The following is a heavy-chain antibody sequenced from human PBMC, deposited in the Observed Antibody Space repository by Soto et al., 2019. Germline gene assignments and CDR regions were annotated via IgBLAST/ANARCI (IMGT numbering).Heavy chain of an antibody. Sequence: QVQLVESGGGVVQPGRSLRLSCAASGFTFSSYGMHWVRQAPGKGLEWVAVISKDGSVKYYADSVKGRFTISRDNSKNTLYLQMNSLGAEDTAAYYCTGEVASGYWGQGTVVTVSS. D-gene: IGHD2-8*02. CDR3: TGEVASGY. J-gene: IGHJ4*02. CDR2: ISKDGSVK. CDR1: GFTFSSYG. V-gene: IGHV3-30*03.